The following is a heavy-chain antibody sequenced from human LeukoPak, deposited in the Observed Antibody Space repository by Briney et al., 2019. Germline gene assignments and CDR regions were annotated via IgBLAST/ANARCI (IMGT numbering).Heavy chain of an antibody. Sequence: GGSLRLSCAASGFTFSSDTMNWVRQAPGEGLEWVSSICSSSIYIYYADSVKGRFTISRDNAKNSLYMQMNSLRPEDTAGYYCARDTYYILTGYYTWAFWGQGKMVTVSP. CDR3: ARDTYYILTGYYTWAF. V-gene: IGHV3-21*06. CDR1: GFTFSSDT. D-gene: IGHD3-9*01. J-gene: IGHJ3*01. CDR2: ICSSSIYI.